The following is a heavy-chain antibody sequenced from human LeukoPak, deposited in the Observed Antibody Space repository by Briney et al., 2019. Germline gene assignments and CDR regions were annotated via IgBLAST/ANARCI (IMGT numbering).Heavy chain of an antibody. CDR2: IIPIFGTA. CDR1: GGTFSSYA. J-gene: IGHJ4*02. CDR3: ARVGCSSTSCYGEFDY. V-gene: IGHV1-69*13. D-gene: IGHD2-2*01. Sequence: ASVTVSFTASGGTFSSYAISWVRQAPGQGLEWMGGIIPIFGTANYAQKFQGRVTITADESTSTAYMELSSLRSEDTAVYYCARVGCSSTSCYGEFDYWGQGTLATVSS.